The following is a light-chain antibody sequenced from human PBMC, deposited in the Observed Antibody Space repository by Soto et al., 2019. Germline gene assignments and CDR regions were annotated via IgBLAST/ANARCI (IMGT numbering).Light chain of an antibody. CDR2: SAS. CDR3: LQDYNLPIT. V-gene: IGKV3D-7*01. Sequence: EIVLTQSPATLSLSPGEGATLSCRASQSISSSYLSWYQQKPGQAPRLLIYSASTRATGIPARFSGSGRGAGTDFTLTISSLQPEDFAVYYCLQDYNLPITFGQGTRLEI. CDR1: QSISSSY. J-gene: IGKJ5*01.